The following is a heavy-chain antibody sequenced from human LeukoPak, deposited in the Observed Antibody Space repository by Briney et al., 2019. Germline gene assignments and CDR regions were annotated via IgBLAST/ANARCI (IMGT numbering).Heavy chain of an antibody. CDR2: INPSGGST. J-gene: IGHJ5*02. CDR1: GYTFTSYY. Sequence: GASVKVSCKASGYTFTSYYMHWVRQAPGQGLEWMGLINPSGGSTSYAQKFQGRVTMTRDTSTSTVYMELSSLRSEDTAVYYCAREGWGDIVLMANSNWFDPWGQGTLVTVSS. CDR3: AREGWGDIVLMANSNWFDP. D-gene: IGHD2-8*01. V-gene: IGHV1-46*01.